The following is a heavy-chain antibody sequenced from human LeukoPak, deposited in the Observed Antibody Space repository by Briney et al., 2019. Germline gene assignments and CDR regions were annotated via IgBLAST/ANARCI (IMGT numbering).Heavy chain of an antibody. CDR3: AKDLHNWSGIDY. CDR1: RCTFRKKV. Sequence: GGALPLSCLACRCTFRKKVMHWLRPAPGKGLEWVSGIGSDGRAFYTDSVKGRFTISRDNSKNTLYLQMNSLRAEDTAIYYCAKDLHNWSGIDYWGQGTLVTVSS. D-gene: IGHD3-3*01. CDR2: IGSDGRA. J-gene: IGHJ4*02. V-gene: IGHV3-23*01.